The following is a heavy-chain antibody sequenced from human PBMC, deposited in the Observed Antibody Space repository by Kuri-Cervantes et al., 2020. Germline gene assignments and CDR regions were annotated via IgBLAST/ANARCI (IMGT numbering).Heavy chain of an antibody. Sequence: GESLKISCAASGFTFSSYWMSWVRQAPGKGLEWVANIKQDGSEKYYVDSVKGRFTISRDNAKNTLYLQMNSLRDEDTAVYYCARGHSSGWYAGSNYGLDVWGQGTTVTVSS. D-gene: IGHD6-19*01. J-gene: IGHJ6*02. CDR3: ARGHSSGWYAGSNYGLDV. V-gene: IGHV3-7*01. CDR1: GFTFSSYW. CDR2: IKQDGSEK.